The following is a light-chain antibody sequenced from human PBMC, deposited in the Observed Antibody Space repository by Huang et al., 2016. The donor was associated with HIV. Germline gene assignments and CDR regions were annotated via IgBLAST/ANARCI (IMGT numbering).Light chain of an antibody. Sequence: DIVLTQSPEFQSVTPKEKVTITCRASQSIGNSLHWYQQKPGQSPSLLIKYASQSISGVPSRFSGSGFGTDFTLTINSLESEDAATYYCHQSRSFPYTFGQGTRLEIK. J-gene: IGKJ2*01. V-gene: IGKV6-21*02. CDR2: YAS. CDR3: HQSRSFPYT. CDR1: QSIGNS.